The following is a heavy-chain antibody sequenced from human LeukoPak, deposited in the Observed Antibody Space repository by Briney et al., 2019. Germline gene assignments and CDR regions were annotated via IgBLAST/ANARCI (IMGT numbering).Heavy chain of an antibody. D-gene: IGHD3-16*01. J-gene: IGHJ5*02. Sequence: GGSLRLSCAASGFTFSSYEMNWVRQAPEKGLEWVSYISSSGNSIYYADSVKGRFTISRDNAKNALYLQMNSLRAEDTANYYCARGGNWFDPWGQGTLVTVSS. CDR1: GFTFSSYE. CDR3: ARGGNWFDP. CDR2: ISSSGNSI. V-gene: IGHV3-48*03.